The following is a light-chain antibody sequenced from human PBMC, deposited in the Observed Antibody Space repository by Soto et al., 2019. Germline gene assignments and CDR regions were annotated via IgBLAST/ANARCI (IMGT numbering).Light chain of an antibody. CDR3: CSSAGRCTYV. Sequence: QSVLTQPPCVSGYPGRSITISCTTNSSDVGSYNLVSWYQQHPAKAPKLIIYEGSKRPSAVSSRFSGSDSGNPASLTISGLHAEDEVDYYCCSSAGRCTYVFGGGTTVTVL. CDR1: SSDVGSYNL. J-gene: IGLJ1*01. CDR2: EGS. V-gene: IGLV2-23*01.